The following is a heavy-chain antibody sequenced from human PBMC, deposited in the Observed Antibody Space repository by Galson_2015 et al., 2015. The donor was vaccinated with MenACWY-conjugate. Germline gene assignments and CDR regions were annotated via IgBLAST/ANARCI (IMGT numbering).Heavy chain of an antibody. D-gene: IGHD6-13*01. CDR3: VKGRSPSGHSGSWFSGADAFDS. V-gene: IGHV3-33*06. J-gene: IGHJ3*01. CDR2: IWSDGSNK. Sequence: SLRLSCAASGFTFSSYGMHWVRQAPGKGLEWVAVIWSDGSNKYSADSVKGRFTISRDNSKNTLYLQMNSLRVEDTAMYYCVKGRSPSGHSGSWFSGADAFDSWGRGTVVTVSS. CDR1: GFTFSSYG.